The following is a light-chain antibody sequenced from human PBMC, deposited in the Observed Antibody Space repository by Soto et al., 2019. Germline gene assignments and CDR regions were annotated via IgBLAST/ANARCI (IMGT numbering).Light chain of an antibody. Sequence: EIVMTQSPATLSVSPGERATLSCRASQSVSSKLAWYQHIPGQAPRLLIHGATTRATGIPTRFSGSESGTEFTLTIGSLESEDFAVYYCLQYYGWHKTFGQGTKVEIK. CDR2: GAT. CDR1: QSVSSK. CDR3: LQYYGWHKT. V-gene: IGKV3-15*01. J-gene: IGKJ1*01.